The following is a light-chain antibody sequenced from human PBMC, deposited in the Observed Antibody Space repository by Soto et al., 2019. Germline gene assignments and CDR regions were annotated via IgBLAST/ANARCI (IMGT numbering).Light chain of an antibody. CDR1: QSVSSSD. Sequence: EIVLTQPPGTLSLSPGERVTLSCRASQSVSSSDVAWYQQKPGQAPRLLIYDASSRATGIPDRFSGSGSGADFTLTISRLEPEDFAVYYCQQYGSSPITFGQGTRLEIK. V-gene: IGKV3-20*01. CDR2: DAS. CDR3: QQYGSSPIT. J-gene: IGKJ5*01.